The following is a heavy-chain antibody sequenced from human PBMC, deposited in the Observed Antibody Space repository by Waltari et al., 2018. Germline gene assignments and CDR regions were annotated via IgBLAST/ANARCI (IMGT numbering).Heavy chain of an antibody. Sequence: QVQLVQSGAEVKKPGSSVKVSCKASGGTFSSYAISWVRQAPGQGLEWMGGIIPIFGTANYAQKFQGRVTITTDESTSTAYMELSSLRSEDTAVYYCARDQEKTGTDPYYYGMDVWGQGTTVTVSS. CDR3: ARDQEKTGTDPYYYGMDV. CDR1: GGTFSSYA. CDR2: IIPIFGTA. D-gene: IGHD1-1*01. J-gene: IGHJ6*02. V-gene: IGHV1-69*05.